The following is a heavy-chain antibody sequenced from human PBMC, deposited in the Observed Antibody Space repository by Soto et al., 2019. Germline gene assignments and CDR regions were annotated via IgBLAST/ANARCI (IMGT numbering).Heavy chain of an antibody. Sequence: LRLSCAASGFTFSSCGMHWVRQAPGKGLEWVAVMGYDGRNKYYADSVKGRFTISRDNSKNTLYLQMNSLRAEDTAVYYCARGTLGDFWSGYRLRYYYGMDVWGQGTTVTVSS. V-gene: IGHV3-33*01. J-gene: IGHJ6*02. D-gene: IGHD3-3*01. CDR2: MGYDGRNK. CDR3: ARGTLGDFWSGYRLRYYYGMDV. CDR1: GFTFSSCG.